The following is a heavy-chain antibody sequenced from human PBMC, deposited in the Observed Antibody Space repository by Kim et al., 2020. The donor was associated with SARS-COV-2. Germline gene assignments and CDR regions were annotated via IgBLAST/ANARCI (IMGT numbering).Heavy chain of an antibody. CDR1: GFIFSDYG. V-gene: IGHV3-21*01. J-gene: IGHJ6*02. CDR3: ARVLPATNYYYAMDV. CDR2: ISSSSTYI. D-gene: IGHD2-15*01. Sequence: GGSLRLSCAASGFIFSDYGMNWVREAPGKGLEWVSSISSSSTYIYYADSVRGRFTVSRDNAKKSLYLQMNSLRADDTSVYYCARVLPATNYYYAMDVWG.